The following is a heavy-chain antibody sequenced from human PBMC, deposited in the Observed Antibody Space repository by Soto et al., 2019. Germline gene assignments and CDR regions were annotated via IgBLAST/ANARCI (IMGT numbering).Heavy chain of an antibody. CDR3: ARQIYDSDTGPNFQYYFDS. Sequence: PGESLKISCKGSGYSFAGYWITWVRQKPGKGLEWMGRIDPSASQTYYSPSVRGHVTISVTKSITTVFLQWSSLRASDTAMYYCARQIYDSDTGPNFQYYFDSWGQGTPVTVSS. CDR2: IDPSASQT. D-gene: IGHD3-22*01. J-gene: IGHJ4*02. V-gene: IGHV5-10-1*01. CDR1: GYSFAGYW.